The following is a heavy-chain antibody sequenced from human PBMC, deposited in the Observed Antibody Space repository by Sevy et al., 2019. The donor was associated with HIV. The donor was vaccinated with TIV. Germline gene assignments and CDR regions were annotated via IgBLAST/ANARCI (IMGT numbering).Heavy chain of an antibody. CDR1: GGSISSYY. Sequence: SKTLSLTYTVSGGSISSYYWSWIRQPPGKGLEWIGYIYYSGSTNYNPSLKSRVTISVDTSKNQFSLKLSSVTAADTAVYYCARDKGGLLWFGELGPWGQGTLVTVSS. D-gene: IGHD3-10*01. CDR3: ARDKGGLLWFGELGP. J-gene: IGHJ5*02. V-gene: IGHV4-59*01. CDR2: IYYSGST.